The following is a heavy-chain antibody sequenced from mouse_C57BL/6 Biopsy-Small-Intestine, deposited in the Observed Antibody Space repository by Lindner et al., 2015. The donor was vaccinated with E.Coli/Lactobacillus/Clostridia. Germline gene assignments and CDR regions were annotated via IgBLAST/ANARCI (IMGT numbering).Heavy chain of an antibody. V-gene: IGHV1-81*01. Sequence: VQLQESGAELARPGASVKLSCKASGYTFTSYGISWVKQRTGQGLEWIGEIYPRSGNTYYNGKFKGKATLTADKSSSTAYMELRSLTSEDSAVYFCARSSYGNPFAYWGQGTLVTVSA. CDR2: IYPRSGNT. D-gene: IGHD2-1*01. J-gene: IGHJ3*01. CDR1: GYTFTSYG. CDR3: ARSSYGNPFAY.